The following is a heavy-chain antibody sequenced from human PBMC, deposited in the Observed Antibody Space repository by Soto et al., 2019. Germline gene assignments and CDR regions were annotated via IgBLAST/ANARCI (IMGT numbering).Heavy chain of an antibody. CDR1: GYSFTSYW. CDR2: IYPGDSDT. J-gene: IGHJ4*02. D-gene: IGHD3-16*01. Sequence: GESLKISCKGSGYSFTSYWIGWVRQMPGKGLEWMGIIYPGDSDTRYSPSFQGQVTISADKSISTAYLQWSSLKASDTAMYYCARHLFAYNRMLGRSYAPPGYWGQGTLVTVSS. CDR3: ARHLFAYNRMLGRSYAPPGY. V-gene: IGHV5-51*01.